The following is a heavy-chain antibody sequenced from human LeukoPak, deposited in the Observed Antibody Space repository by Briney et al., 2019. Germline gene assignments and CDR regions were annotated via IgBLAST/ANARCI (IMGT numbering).Heavy chain of an antibody. CDR1: GYTLTELS. J-gene: IGHJ3*02. CDR3: ARDARGAAAADDPFDI. Sequence: ASVKVSCKVSGYTLTELSMHWVRQAPGKGLEWMGGFDPEDGETIYAQKFQGRVTMTRDTPISTAYMELSSLSSEDTAVYYCARDARGAAAADDPFDIWGQGTMVTVSP. D-gene: IGHD6-13*01. V-gene: IGHV1-24*01. CDR2: FDPEDGET.